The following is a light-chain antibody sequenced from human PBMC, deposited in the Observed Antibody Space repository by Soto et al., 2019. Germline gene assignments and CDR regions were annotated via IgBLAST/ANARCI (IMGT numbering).Light chain of an antibody. CDR3: RSYTSINTKV. Sequence: QSALTQPASVSGSPGQSITISCTGTSSDVGAYNYVSWYQQEPGKAPKLMIHDDSNRPSGVSNRFSGSKSGNTASLTIAGHPAEDEADYYCRSYTSINTKVFGTGTKLTVL. J-gene: IGLJ1*01. CDR2: DDS. CDR1: SSDVGAYNY. V-gene: IGLV2-14*03.